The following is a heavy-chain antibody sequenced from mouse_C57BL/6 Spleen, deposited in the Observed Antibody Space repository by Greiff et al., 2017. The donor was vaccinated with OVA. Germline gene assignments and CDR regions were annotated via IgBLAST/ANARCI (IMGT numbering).Heavy chain of an antibody. CDR2: IDPSDSYT. J-gene: IGHJ2*01. D-gene: IGHD2-2*01. V-gene: IGHV1-50*01. CDR1: GYTFTSYW. CDR3: ARVWLREGFDY. Sequence: VQLQQPGAELVKPGASVKLSCKAPGYTFTSYWMQWVKQRPGQGLEWIGEIDPSDSYTNYNQKFKGKATLTVDTSSSTAYMQLSSLTSEDSAVYYCARVWLREGFDYWGQGTTLTVSS.